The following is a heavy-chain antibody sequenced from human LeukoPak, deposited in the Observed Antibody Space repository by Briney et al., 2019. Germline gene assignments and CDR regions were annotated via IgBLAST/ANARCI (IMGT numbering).Heavy chain of an antibody. CDR2: TYYSGST. CDR3: ARGFNPHSYGPHFDY. CDR1: GGSISSYY. D-gene: IGHD5-18*01. Sequence: SETLSLTCTVSGGSISSYYWNWIRQPPGKGLEWIGYTYYSGSTSYIPSLKSRVTISVDTSKNQFSLKLSSVTAADTAIYYCARGFNPHSYGPHFDYWGLGTLVTVSS. V-gene: IGHV4-59*01. J-gene: IGHJ4*02.